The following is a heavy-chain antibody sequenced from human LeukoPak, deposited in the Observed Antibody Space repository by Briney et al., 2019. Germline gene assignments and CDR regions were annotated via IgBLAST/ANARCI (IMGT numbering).Heavy chain of an antibody. CDR2: IIPIFGTA. V-gene: IGHV1-69*13. Sequence: SVKVSCKASGGTFSSYAISWVRQAPGQGLEWMGGIIPIFGTANYAQKFQGRVTITADESTSTAYMELSSLRSEDTAVYYCNCNWNDQYYYYGMDVWGQGTTVTVSS. CDR1: GGTFSSYA. J-gene: IGHJ6*02. D-gene: IGHD1-1*01. CDR3: NCNWNDQYYYYGMDV.